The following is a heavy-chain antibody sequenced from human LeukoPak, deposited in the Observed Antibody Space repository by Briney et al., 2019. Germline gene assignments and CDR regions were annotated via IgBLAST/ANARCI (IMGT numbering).Heavy chain of an antibody. J-gene: IGHJ5*02. Sequence: KTSETLSLTCAVYGGSFSGYYWSRIRQPPGKGLEWIGEINHSGSTNYNPSLKSRVTISVDTSKNQFSLKLSSVTAADTAVYYCARGQPIFGVLNWFDPWGQGTLVTVSS. CDR3: ARGQPIFGVLNWFDP. V-gene: IGHV4-34*01. CDR2: INHSGST. CDR1: GGSFSGYY. D-gene: IGHD3-3*01.